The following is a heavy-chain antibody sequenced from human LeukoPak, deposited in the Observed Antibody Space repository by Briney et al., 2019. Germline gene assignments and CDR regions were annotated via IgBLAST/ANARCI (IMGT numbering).Heavy chain of an antibody. CDR1: GGSISSYY. J-gene: IGHJ1*01. V-gene: IGHV4-59*12. Sequence: SETLSLTCTVSGGSISSYYWSWIRQPPGKGLEWIGYIYYSGSTNYNPSLKSRVTISVDTSKNQFSLKLSSVTAADTAVYHCAVNRYYSSWSSNYKAEYFQHWGQGTLVTVSS. D-gene: IGHD6-13*01. CDR3: AVNRYYSSWSSNYKAEYFQH. CDR2: IYYSGST.